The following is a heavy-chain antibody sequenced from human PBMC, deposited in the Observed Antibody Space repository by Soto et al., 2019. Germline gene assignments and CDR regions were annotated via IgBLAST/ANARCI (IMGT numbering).Heavy chain of an antibody. CDR1: GYDFTPYA. V-gene: IGHV1-18*01. D-gene: IGHD1-26*01. J-gene: IGHJ4*02. Sequence: ASVKVSCKASGYDFTPYALSWVRQAPGQRPEWLGWIGTYNLNTRYAQKLQGRVTMTTNTSASTAYVELSSLRPEDTAVYYCARQWKLTAVFVDWGQGTLVTVS. CDR3: ARQWKLTAVFVD. CDR2: IGTYNLNT.